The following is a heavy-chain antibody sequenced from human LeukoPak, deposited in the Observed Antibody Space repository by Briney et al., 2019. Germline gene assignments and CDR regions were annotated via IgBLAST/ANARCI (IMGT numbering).Heavy chain of an antibody. Sequence: PSETLSLTCTVSGGSISSSTYYWGWIRQPPGKGLEWIGSIYYSGSTYYNPSLKSRVTISVDTSKNQFSLKLSSVTAADTAVYYCARHVYYRTGPYYFDYWGQGTLVTVSS. D-gene: IGHD1-26*01. CDR1: GGSISSSTYY. J-gene: IGHJ4*02. CDR2: IYYSGST. V-gene: IGHV4-39*01. CDR3: ARHVYYRTGPYYFDY.